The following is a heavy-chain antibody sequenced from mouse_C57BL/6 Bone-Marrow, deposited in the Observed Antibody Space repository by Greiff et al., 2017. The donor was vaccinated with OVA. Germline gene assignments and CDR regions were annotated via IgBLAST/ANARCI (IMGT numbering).Heavy chain of an antibody. Sequence: VQLQQPGAELVKPGASVKLSCKASGYTFTSYWMQWVKQRPGQGLEWIGEIDPSDSYTNYNQKFKGKATLTVDTSSSTAYMQLSSLTSEDSAVYFCARSDSNYGGAYWGQGTLVTVSA. CDR1: GYTFTSYW. V-gene: IGHV1-50*01. CDR2: IDPSDSYT. CDR3: ARSDSNYGGAY. D-gene: IGHD2-5*01. J-gene: IGHJ3*01.